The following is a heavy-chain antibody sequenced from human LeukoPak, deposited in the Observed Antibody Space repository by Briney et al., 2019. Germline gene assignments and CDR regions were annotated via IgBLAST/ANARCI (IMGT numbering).Heavy chain of an antibody. CDR1: GFTFDDYA. J-gene: IGHJ4*02. Sequence: GGSLRLSCAASGFTFDDYAMHWVRQAPGKGLEWVSGISWNSGSIDYADSVKGRFTISRDNAKNSLYLQMNSLRPEDMALYYCAKSTWGQSGSSLYPDYWGQGALVTVSS. CDR3: AKSTWGQSGSSLYPDY. CDR2: ISWNSGSI. D-gene: IGHD1-26*01. V-gene: IGHV3-9*03.